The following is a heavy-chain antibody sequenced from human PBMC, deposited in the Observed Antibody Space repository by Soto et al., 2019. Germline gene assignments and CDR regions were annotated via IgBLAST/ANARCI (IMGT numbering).Heavy chain of an antibody. J-gene: IGHJ6*03. D-gene: IGHD2-2*01. CDR2: ISGSGGST. CDR3: AKDEVVVPAAMGGPLENYYYMDV. Sequence: EVQLLESGGGLVQPGGSLRLSCAASGFTFSSYAMSWVRQAPGKGLEWVSAISGSGGSTYYADSVKGRFTISSDNSKNTLYLQMNSMRAEDTAVYYCAKDEVVVPAAMGGPLENYYYMDVWGKGTTFTVSS. V-gene: IGHV3-23*01. CDR1: GFTFSSYA.